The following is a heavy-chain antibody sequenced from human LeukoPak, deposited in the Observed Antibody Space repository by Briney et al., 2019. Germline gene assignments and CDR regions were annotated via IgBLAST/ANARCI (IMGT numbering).Heavy chain of an antibody. CDR2: IIPIFGTA. V-gene: IGHV1-69*13. D-gene: IGHD2-15*01. CDR1: GGTFSSYA. J-gene: IGHJ5*02. CDR3: ARPEGDCSGGSCRVVWFDP. Sequence: EASVKVSCKASGGTFSSYAISWVRQAPGQGLEWMGGIIPIFGTANYAQKFQGRVTITADESTSTAYRELSSLRSEDTAVYYCARPEGDCSGGSCRVVWFDPWGQGTLVTVSS.